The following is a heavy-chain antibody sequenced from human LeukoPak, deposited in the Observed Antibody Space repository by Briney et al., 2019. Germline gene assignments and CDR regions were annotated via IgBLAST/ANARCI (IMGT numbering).Heavy chain of an antibody. CDR3: ARAPGYSSSSGGLDP. D-gene: IGHD6-6*01. Sequence: SETLSLTCAVYGGSFSGYYWSWIRQPPGKGLEWVGEINHSGSTNYNPSLKSRVTISVDTSKNQFSLKLSSVTAADTAVYYCARAPGYSSSSGGLDPWGQGTLVTVSS. J-gene: IGHJ5*02. CDR2: INHSGST. V-gene: IGHV4-34*01. CDR1: GGSFSGYY.